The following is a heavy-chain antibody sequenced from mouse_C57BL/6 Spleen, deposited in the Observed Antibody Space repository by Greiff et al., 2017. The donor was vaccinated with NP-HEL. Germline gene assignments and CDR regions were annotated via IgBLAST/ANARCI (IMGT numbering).Heavy chain of an antibody. Sequence: EVQLQQSGPELVKPGASVKISCKASGYTFTDYYMNWVKQSHGKSLEWIGDINPNNGGTSYNQKFKGKATLTVDTSSSTAYMELRSLTSEDSAVYYCARGDFYGSSHWYFDVWGTGTTVTVSS. D-gene: IGHD1-1*01. J-gene: IGHJ1*03. CDR1: GYTFTDYY. CDR2: INPNNGGT. V-gene: IGHV1-26*01. CDR3: ARGDFYGSSHWYFDV.